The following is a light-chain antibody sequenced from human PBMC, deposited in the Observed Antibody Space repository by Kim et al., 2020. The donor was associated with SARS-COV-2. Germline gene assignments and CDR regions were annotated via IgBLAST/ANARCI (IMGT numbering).Light chain of an antibody. J-gene: IGLJ1*01. CDR1: SSDVGGYNC. CDR3: SSYTSSSTPYV. CDR2: DVS. Sequence: QSYTFSCAGTSSDVGGYNCVAWYQQHPGKAPNLMIYDVSNRPSGVSNRFSGSKSGNTAALTISGLQAEDEADYYCSSYTSSSTPYVFGTGTKVTVL. V-gene: IGLV2-14*03.